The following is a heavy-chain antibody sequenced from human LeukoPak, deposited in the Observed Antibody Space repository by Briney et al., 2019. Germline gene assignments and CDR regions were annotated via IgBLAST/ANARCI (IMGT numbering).Heavy chain of an antibody. CDR2: ISSSSSYI. CDR1: GFTFSSYS. Sequence: GGSLRLSCAASGFTFSSYSMNWVRQAPGKGLEWVSSISSSSSYIYYADSVKGRLTISRDNAKNSLYLQMNSLRAEDTAVYYCARDSSGSESAFDIWGQGTMVTVSS. CDR3: ARDSSGSESAFDI. V-gene: IGHV3-21*01. D-gene: IGHD6-19*01. J-gene: IGHJ3*02.